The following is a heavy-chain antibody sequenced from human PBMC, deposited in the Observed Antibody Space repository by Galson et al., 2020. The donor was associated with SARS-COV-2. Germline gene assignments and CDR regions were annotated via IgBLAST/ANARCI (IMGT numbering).Heavy chain of an antibody. CDR2: IYHSGST. Sequence: SETLSLTCAVSGYSISSGYYWGWIRQPPGKGLEWMGSIYHSGSTYYNPSLKSRVTISVDTSKNQFSLKLSSVTAADTAVYYCASQGALAAADFFDYWGQGTLVTVSS. CDR1: GYSISSGYY. D-gene: IGHD6-13*01. V-gene: IGHV4-38-2*01. CDR3: ASQGALAAADFFDY. J-gene: IGHJ4*02.